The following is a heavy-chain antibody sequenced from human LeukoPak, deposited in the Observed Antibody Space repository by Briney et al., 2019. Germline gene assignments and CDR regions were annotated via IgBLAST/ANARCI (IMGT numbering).Heavy chain of an antibody. CDR1: GASVSSQNYY. J-gene: IGHJ1*01. D-gene: IGHD3-22*01. Sequence: SETLSLTCTVSGASVSSQNYYWGWVRQPPGKGLEWIGSIHHSDGTNHNPSLKSRVTISVDTSKNQFSLKLISVTAADTAVYYCVETPNYYYDSSGYLRWGQGTLVTVSS. CDR2: IHHSDGT. CDR3: VETPNYYYDSSGYLR. V-gene: IGHV4-39*07.